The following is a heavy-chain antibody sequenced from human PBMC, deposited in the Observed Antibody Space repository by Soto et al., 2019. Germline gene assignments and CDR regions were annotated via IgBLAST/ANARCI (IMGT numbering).Heavy chain of an antibody. CDR3: ARSLPGTYGAFDL. CDR2: ISGDGSST. V-gene: IGHV3-74*01. CDR1: EFTFRSYW. Sequence: LRLSFAASEFTFRSYWMHWVRQSPGKGLVWVSRISGDGSSTSYADSVKGRFTISRDNAKNTMNLQMDSLRAEDTAVYYCARSLPGTYGAFDLWGQGTMVTVSS. J-gene: IGHJ3*01. D-gene: IGHD1-7*01.